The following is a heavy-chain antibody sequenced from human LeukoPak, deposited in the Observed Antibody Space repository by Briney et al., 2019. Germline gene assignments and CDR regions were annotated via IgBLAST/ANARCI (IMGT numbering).Heavy chain of an antibody. V-gene: IGHV3-15*01. CDR1: GFTFRSYG. Sequence: GGSLRLSCAASGFTFRSYGMHWVRQAPGKGLEWVGRIKSKTDGGTTDYAAPVKGRFTISRDNAKNSLYLQMNSLRAEDTAVYYCAELGITMIGGVWGKGTTVTISS. CDR3: AELGITMIGGV. D-gene: IGHD3-10*02. J-gene: IGHJ6*04. CDR2: IKSKTDGGTT.